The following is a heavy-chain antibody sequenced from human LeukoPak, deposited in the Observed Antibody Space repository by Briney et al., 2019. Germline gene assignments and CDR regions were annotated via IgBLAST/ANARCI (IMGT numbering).Heavy chain of an antibody. J-gene: IGHJ3*02. CDR3: ASRDVDGDAFDI. Sequence: QPGGSLRLSCAASGFTFSSYGMHWVRQAPGKGLEWVANIKQDGSEKYYVDSVKGRFTISRDNAKNSLYLQMNSLRAEDTAVYYCASRDVDGDAFDIWGQGTMVTVSS. CDR1: GFTFSSYG. V-gene: IGHV3-7*01. D-gene: IGHD5-12*01. CDR2: IKQDGSEK.